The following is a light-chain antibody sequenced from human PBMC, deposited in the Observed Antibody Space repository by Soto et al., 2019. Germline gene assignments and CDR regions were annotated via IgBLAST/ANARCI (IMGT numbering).Light chain of an antibody. Sequence: EIVLTQSPATLSLSPGERATLSCRASQSVSSRSLAWYQKKPGQAPRLLIYGASRRATGIPDRFSGSGSGTDFTLTISRLEPEDFAMYYCQQYGSSTYTFGQGTKVDI. J-gene: IGKJ2*01. CDR2: GAS. CDR3: QQYGSSTYT. CDR1: QSVSSRS. V-gene: IGKV3-20*01.